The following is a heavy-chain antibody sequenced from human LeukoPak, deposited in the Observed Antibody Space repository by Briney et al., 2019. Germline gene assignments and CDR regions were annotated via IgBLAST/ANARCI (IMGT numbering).Heavy chain of an antibody. CDR1: GFTFSSYA. V-gene: IGHV3-23*01. CDR2: ISGSGGST. D-gene: IGHD5-24*01. CDR3: AKEAVVEMATVQHLDY. Sequence: GGSLRLSCAASGFTFSSYAMSWVRQAPGKGLEWVSAISGSGGSTYYADSVKGRFTISRDNSKNTLYLQMNSLRAEDTAVYYCAKEAVVEMATVQHLDYWGQGTLVTVSS. J-gene: IGHJ4*02.